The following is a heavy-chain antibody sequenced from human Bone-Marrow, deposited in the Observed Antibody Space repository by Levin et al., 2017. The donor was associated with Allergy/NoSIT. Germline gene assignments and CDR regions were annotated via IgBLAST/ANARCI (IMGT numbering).Heavy chain of an antibody. J-gene: IGHJ5*02. D-gene: IGHD3-10*01. Sequence: SETLSLTCAVYGGSFSGYYWSWIRQPPGKGLEWIGEINHSGSTNYNPSLKSRVTISVDTSKNQFSLKLSSVTAADTAVYYCARRSSVYYGSGSYYKRHNWFDPWGQGTLVTVSS. CDR3: ARRSSVYYGSGSYYKRHNWFDP. CDR1: GGSFSGYY. V-gene: IGHV4-34*01. CDR2: INHSGST.